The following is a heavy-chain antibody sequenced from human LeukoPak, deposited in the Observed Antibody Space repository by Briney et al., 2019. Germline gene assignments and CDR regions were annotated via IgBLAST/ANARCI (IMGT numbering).Heavy chain of an antibody. Sequence: ASVKVSCKASGYTFTSYDINWVRQATGQGLEWMGWMNPNSGNTGYAQKFRGRVTMTRNTSISTAYMELSSLRSEDTAVYYCARAHCSSTSCSSWFDPWGQGTLVTVSS. V-gene: IGHV1-8*01. D-gene: IGHD2-2*01. CDR2: MNPNSGNT. J-gene: IGHJ5*02. CDR1: GYTFTSYD. CDR3: ARAHCSSTSCSSWFDP.